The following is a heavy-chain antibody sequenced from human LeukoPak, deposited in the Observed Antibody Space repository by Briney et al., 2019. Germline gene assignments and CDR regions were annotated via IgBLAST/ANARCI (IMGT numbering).Heavy chain of an antibody. CDR3: ARAFITAEDY. CDR1: GFTFSSYA. D-gene: IGHD3-22*01. Sequence: GGSLRLSCAASGFTFSSYAMHWVRQAPGKGLEWVAVISYDGSNKYYADSVKGRFTISRDNSKNTLYLQMSSLRAEDTAVYYCARAFITAEDYWGQGTLVTVSS. J-gene: IGHJ4*02. V-gene: IGHV3-30-3*01. CDR2: ISYDGSNK.